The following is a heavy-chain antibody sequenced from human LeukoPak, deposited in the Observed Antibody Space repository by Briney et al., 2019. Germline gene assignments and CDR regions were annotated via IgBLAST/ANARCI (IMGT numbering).Heavy chain of an antibody. CDR3: ARDPRYCSGGSCYLAY. CDR1: GYTFTSYG. Sequence: ASVKVSCKASGYTFTSYGINWVRQAPGQGLEWMGWISAYNGNTNYAQKLQGRVTMTTDTSTSTAYMELRSLRSDDTAVYYCARDPRYCSGGSCYLAYWGQGTLVTVSS. CDR2: ISAYNGNT. J-gene: IGHJ4*02. V-gene: IGHV1-18*01. D-gene: IGHD2-15*01.